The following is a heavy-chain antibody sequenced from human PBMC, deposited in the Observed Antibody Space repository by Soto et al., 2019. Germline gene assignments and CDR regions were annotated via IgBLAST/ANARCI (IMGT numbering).Heavy chain of an antibody. CDR3: ARDRLIQVPAAIWFDP. V-gene: IGHV1-18*01. CDR1: GYTFTSYG. D-gene: IGHD2-2*01. J-gene: IGHJ5*02. Sequence: QVQLVQSGAEVKKPGASVKVSCKASGYTFTSYGISWVRQAPGQGLEWMGWISAYNGNTNYAQKLQGRVTMTTDTSTSKAYMELRSLRSEDTAVYYCARDRLIQVPAAIWFDPWGQGTLVTVSS. CDR2: ISAYNGNT.